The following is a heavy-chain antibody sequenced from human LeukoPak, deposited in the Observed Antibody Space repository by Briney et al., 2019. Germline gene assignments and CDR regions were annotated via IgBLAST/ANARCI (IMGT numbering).Heavy chain of an antibody. Sequence: PGGSLRLSCAAYGVTFNCYWMSWVRQPPGKGLEWVADIKQDGSDKYYAGSVKGRFTIPRDNTKNSLYLQMNSLRAEDTAVYFCARYNSAWKTDDYWGQGTLVTVSS. CDR3: ARYNSAWKTDDY. J-gene: IGHJ4*02. D-gene: IGHD6-19*01. CDR1: GVTFNCYW. CDR2: IKQDGSDK. V-gene: IGHV3-7*03.